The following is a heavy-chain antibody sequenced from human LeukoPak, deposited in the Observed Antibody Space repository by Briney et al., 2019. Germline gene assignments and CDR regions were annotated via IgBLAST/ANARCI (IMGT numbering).Heavy chain of an antibody. D-gene: IGHD5-18*01. CDR3: ATHRGYSYGYDALDI. CDR1: GGSFSGYY. J-gene: IGHJ3*02. V-gene: IGHV4-34*01. CDR2: INHSGST. Sequence: SETLSLTCAVYGGSFSGYYWSWIRQPPGKGLEWIGEINHSGSTNYNPSLKSRVTISVDTSKNQFSLKLTSVAAADTAVYYCATHRGYSYGYDALDIWGQGTMVTVSS.